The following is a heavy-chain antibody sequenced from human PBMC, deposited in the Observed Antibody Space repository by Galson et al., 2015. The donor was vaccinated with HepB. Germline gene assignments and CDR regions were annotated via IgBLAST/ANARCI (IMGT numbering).Heavy chain of an antibody. J-gene: IGHJ5*02. CDR2: INNSGDT. CDR3: ARVQRGCSGTSCYQDP. V-gene: IGHV4/OR15-8*02. D-gene: IGHD2-15*01. Sequence: SETLSLTCAVTGASISSSNWWHWVRQPPGTRLEWIGEINNSGDTNYNPSLRSRVTMSLDTSQNHFSLKLNSVTAADTAVYYCARVQRGCSGTSCYQDPWGRGILVTVSS. CDR1: GASISSSNW.